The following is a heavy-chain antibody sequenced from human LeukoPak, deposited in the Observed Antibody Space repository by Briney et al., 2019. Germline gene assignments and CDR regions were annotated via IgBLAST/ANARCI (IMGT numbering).Heavy chain of an antibody. J-gene: IGHJ4*02. CDR1: GGSISSSSYY. V-gene: IGHV4-61*05. Sequence: KPSETLSLTCTVSGGSISSSSYYWGWIRQPPGKGLEWIGYIYYSGSTNYNPSLKSRVTISVDTSKNQFSLKLSSVTAADTAVYYCASHYYGSGSYYNVYWGQGTLVTVSS. CDR2: IYYSGST. D-gene: IGHD3-10*01. CDR3: ASHYYGSGSYYNVY.